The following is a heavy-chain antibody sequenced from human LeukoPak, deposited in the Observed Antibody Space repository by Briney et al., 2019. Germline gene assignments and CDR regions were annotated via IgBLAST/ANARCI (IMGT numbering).Heavy chain of an antibody. Sequence: PGGSLRLSCAASGFTFSGSAMHWVRQASGKGLEWVGRIRSKANSYATAYAASVKGRFTISRDDSKNTAYLQMNSLKTEDTAVYYCTTDFRSYYDSSGYYYSEYFQHWGQGTLVTVSS. CDR3: TTDFRSYYDSSGYYYSEYFQH. CDR1: GFTFSGSA. J-gene: IGHJ1*01. V-gene: IGHV3-73*01. D-gene: IGHD3-22*01. CDR2: IRSKANSYAT.